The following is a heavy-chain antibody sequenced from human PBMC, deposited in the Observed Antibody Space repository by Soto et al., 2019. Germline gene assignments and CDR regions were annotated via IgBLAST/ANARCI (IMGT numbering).Heavy chain of an antibody. Sequence: GGSLILSCAASGFTFSDYYMSWIRQAPGKGLEWVSYISSSSSYTNYADSVKGRFTISRDNAKNSLYLQMNSLRAEDTAVYYCASGGSVVPAANYYYYGMDVWGQGTTVTVSS. D-gene: IGHD2-2*01. V-gene: IGHV3-11*06. CDR1: GFTFSDYY. CDR3: ASGGSVVPAANYYYYGMDV. CDR2: ISSSSSYT. J-gene: IGHJ6*02.